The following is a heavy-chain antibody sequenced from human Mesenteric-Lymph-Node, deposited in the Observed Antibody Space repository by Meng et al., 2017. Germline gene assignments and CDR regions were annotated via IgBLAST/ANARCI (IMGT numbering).Heavy chain of an antibody. CDR3: ARELVVVPAATIPYYYYGMDV. D-gene: IGHD2-2*01. Sequence: GGSLRLSCAASGFTFSSYAMSWVRQAPGKGLEWVSSISSSSSYIYYADSVKGRFTISRDNAKNSLYLQMNSLRAEDTAVYYCARELVVVPAATIPYYYYGMDVWGQGTTVTVSS. J-gene: IGHJ6*02. V-gene: IGHV3-21*01. CDR1: GFTFSSYA. CDR2: ISSSSSYI.